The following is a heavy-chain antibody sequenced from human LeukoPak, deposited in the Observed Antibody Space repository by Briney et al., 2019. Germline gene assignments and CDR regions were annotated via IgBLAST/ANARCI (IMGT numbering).Heavy chain of an antibody. J-gene: IGHJ1*01. Sequence: GGSLRLSCAASGFSFGDDAMSWFRQAPGKGLEWVGLIRGGANGGTTEYAASVKGRFTISRDDSNRIAYLQMNSLKTEDTAVYYCARAIQESDSSGYYCNSWGQGTLVTVSS. CDR3: ARAIQESDSSGYYCNS. CDR2: IRGGANGGTT. D-gene: IGHD3-22*01. CDR1: GFSFGDDA. V-gene: IGHV3-49*03.